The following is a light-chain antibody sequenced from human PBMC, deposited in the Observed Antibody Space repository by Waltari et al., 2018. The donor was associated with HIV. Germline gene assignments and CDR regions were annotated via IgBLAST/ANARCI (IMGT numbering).Light chain of an antibody. V-gene: IGLV2-14*01. CDR3: SSFTTSNSLL. J-gene: IGLJ2*01. CDR1: SSAIGAYNY. Sequence: QSALTQPASVSGSPGQSITVSCTGTSSAIGAYNYVSWYQQTPGTAPNLVIYEVSNRPSGISYRFSGSKSDNTASLTISGLQTEDEGDYYCSSFTTSNSLLFGGGTKVTVL. CDR2: EVS.